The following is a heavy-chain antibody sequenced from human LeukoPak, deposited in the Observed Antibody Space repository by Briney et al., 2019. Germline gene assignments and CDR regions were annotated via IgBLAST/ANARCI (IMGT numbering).Heavy chain of an antibody. D-gene: IGHD3-9*01. CDR2: ISSSSSTI. CDR3: ARAGCFDWSYFDY. Sequence: GGSLRLSCAASGFTFSSYSMNWVRQAPGKGLEWVSYISSSSSTIYYADSVKGRFTISRDNAKNSLYQQMNCLRAEDTAVYYCARAGCFDWSYFDYWGQGTLVTVSS. J-gene: IGHJ4*02. V-gene: IGHV3-48*01. CDR1: GFTFSSYS.